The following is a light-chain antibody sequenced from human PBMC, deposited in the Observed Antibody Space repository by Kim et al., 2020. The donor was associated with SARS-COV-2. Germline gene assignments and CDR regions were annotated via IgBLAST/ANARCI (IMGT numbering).Light chain of an antibody. Sequence: ASVGDTVTITCRASQGISSYLAWYQQEPGLAPKVLIYSASTLQSGVPSRFSGSGSGTDFTLTISSLQPEDFATYYCQQLNSYPLTFGGGTKVDIK. CDR1: QGISSY. CDR2: SAS. J-gene: IGKJ4*01. V-gene: IGKV1-9*01. CDR3: QQLNSYPLT.